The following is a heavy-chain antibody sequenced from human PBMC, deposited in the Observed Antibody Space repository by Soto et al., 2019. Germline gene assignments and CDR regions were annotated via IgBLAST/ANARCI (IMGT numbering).Heavy chain of an antibody. CDR2: ISVGGSFS. D-gene: IGHD4-17*01. CDR3: ARGSRDYDDLDR. Sequence: PGGSLRLSCVSSGFTFSSYSMNWVRRSPTKGLEWVSSISVGGSFSFFPDSLKGRFTISRDNARNSVNLEMNNLRVEDTATYYCARGSRDYDDLDRWGQG. J-gene: IGHJ5*02. CDR1: GFTFSSYS. V-gene: IGHV3-21*01.